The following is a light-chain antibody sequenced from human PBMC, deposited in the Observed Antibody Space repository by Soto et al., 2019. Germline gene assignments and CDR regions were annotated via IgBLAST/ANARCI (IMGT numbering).Light chain of an antibody. CDR2: DAS. CDR3: QHYKSYPWT. CDR1: QSISMF. Sequence: DIQMTQSPSTLSASVGDRVTITCRAGQSISMFLAWYQQKPGKAPKLLIYDASNSESGVPSRFSGSGSGTEFSLTISNLQPDDFATYYCQHYKSYPWTFGQGTKVEIK. J-gene: IGKJ1*01. V-gene: IGKV1-5*01.